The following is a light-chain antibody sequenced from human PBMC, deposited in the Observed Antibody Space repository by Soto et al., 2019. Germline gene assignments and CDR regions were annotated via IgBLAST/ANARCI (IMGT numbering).Light chain of an antibody. J-gene: IGKJ5*01. CDR3: QQNFSIPIT. V-gene: IGKV1-5*01. Sequence: DIQMTQSPSTLSASVVDRVTITCRASQSISDWLAWYQQKPGKAPKLLIYDASSLESGVPSRFSGSGSGTEFTLTISSLQPDDFATYYCQQNFSIPITFGQGTRLEIK. CDR1: QSISDW. CDR2: DAS.